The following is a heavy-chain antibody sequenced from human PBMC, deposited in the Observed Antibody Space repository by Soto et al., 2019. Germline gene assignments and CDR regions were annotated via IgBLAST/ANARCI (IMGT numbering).Heavy chain of an antibody. J-gene: IGHJ4*02. CDR1: GGTFSSYT. Sequence: ASVKVSFKASGGTFSSYTISWVRQAPGQGLEWMGRIIPILGIANYAQKFQGRVTITADKSTSTAYMELSSLRSEDTAVYYCARDYDFWSGHGSDDYWGQGTLVTVSS. CDR2: IIPILGIA. CDR3: ARDYDFWSGHGSDDY. V-gene: IGHV1-69*04. D-gene: IGHD3-3*01.